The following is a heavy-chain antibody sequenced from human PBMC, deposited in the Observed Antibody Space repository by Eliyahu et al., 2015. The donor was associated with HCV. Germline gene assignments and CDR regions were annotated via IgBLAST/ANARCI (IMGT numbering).Heavy chain of an antibody. CDR3: ARLSGSYYADFDY. D-gene: IGHD1-26*01. CDR1: GGSISSSSYH. J-gene: IGHJ4*02. V-gene: IGHV4-39*01. Sequence: QLQLQESGPGLVKPSETLSLTCTVSGGSISSSSYHWGWIRQPPGKGLEWIGSTYYSGSAYYSPSLKSRVTISVDTSKNQFSLKLSSVTAADTAVYYCARLSGSYYADFDYWGQGTLVTVSS. CDR2: TYYSGSA.